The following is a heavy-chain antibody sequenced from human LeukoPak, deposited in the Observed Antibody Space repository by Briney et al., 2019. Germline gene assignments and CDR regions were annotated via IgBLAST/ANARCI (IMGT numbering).Heavy chain of an antibody. CDR1: GGSISSDY. J-gene: IGHJ4*02. CDR2: IYYSGRT. CDR3: ARDGPYYYDSSGYYSH. Sequence: SETLSLTCIVSGGSISSDYWSWIRQPPGKGLEWIGYIYYSGRTNYNPSLKSRVTMSVDTSKNQFSLKLSSVTAADTAVYYCARDGPYYYDSSGYYSHWGQGTLVTVSS. V-gene: IGHV4-59*12. D-gene: IGHD3-22*01.